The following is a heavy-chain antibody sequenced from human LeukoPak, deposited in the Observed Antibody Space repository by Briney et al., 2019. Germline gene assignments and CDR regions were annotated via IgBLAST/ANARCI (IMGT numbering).Heavy chain of an antibody. CDR2: IYYSGST. D-gene: IGHD3-16*01. Sequence: SETLSPTCTVSGGSISSYYWSWIRQPPGKGLEWIGYIYYSGSTNYNPSLKSRVTISVDTSKNQFSLKLSSVTAADTAVYYCARGRDMITFGGAPFDYWGQGTLVTVSS. CDR1: GGSISSYY. CDR3: ARGRDMITFGGAPFDY. V-gene: IGHV4-59*01. J-gene: IGHJ4*02.